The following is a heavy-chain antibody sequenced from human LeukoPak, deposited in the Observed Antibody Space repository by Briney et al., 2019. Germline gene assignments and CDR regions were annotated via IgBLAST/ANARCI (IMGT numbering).Heavy chain of an antibody. J-gene: IGHJ6*02. Sequence: ASVKVSCKASGYTFTGYYMHWVRQAPGQGLEWMGWMNPNSGNTGYAQKFQGRVTMTRNTSISTAYMELSSLRSEDTAVYYCARGRAGHYYYGMDVWGQGTTVTVSS. CDR3: ARGRAGHYYYGMDV. V-gene: IGHV1-8*02. CDR2: MNPNSGNT. CDR1: GYTFTGYY.